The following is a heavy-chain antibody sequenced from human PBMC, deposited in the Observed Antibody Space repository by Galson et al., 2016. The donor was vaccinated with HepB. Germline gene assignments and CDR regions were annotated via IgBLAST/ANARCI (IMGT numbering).Heavy chain of an antibody. CDR2: IYYSGHT. D-gene: IGHD3-22*01. CDR1: GGSISSSYY. CDR3: ASTGSSGYYSTDY. J-gene: IGHJ4*02. Sequence: TLSLTCTVSGGSISSSYYWAWIRQPPGKGLEWIGYIYYSGHTYYNPSLKSRVTMSVDTSKNQFSLKLSSVTAADTAMYYCASTGSSGYYSTDYWGQGTLVTVS. V-gene: IGHV4-30-4*08.